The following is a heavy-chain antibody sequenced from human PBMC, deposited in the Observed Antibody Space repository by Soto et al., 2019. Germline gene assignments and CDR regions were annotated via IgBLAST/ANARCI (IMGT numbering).Heavy chain of an antibody. V-gene: IGHV1-2*02. D-gene: IGHD1-26*01. J-gene: IGHJ6*03. Sequence: QVQLVQSGAEVKKPGASVTVSCRASGDSFTGYYMHWVRQAPGQGLEWMGWINPNSGVTKYAQKFQGGVTMTRDTSMRTVYMELSRLRSDDTAVYYCARESGGATATLDYYYFYMDVWGTGTTVTVSS. CDR2: INPNSGVT. CDR1: GDSFTGYY. CDR3: ARESGGATATLDYYYFYMDV.